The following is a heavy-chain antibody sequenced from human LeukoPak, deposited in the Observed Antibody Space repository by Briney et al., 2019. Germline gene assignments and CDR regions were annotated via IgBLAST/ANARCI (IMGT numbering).Heavy chain of an antibody. V-gene: IGHV1-69*04. CDR2: IIPILGIA. CDR1: GGTFSSYA. Sequence: SVKVSCKASGGTFSSYAISWVRQAPGQGLEWMGRIIPILGIANYAQKFQGRVTITADKSTSTAYMELSSLRSEDTAVYYCAGGPRIAAAGYYFDYWGQGTLVTVSS. D-gene: IGHD6-13*01. J-gene: IGHJ4*02. CDR3: AGGPRIAAAGYYFDY.